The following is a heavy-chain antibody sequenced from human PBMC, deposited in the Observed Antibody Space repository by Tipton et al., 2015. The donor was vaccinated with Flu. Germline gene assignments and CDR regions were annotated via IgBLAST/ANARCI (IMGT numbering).Heavy chain of an antibody. D-gene: IGHD1-26*01. Sequence: TLSLTCSVSGDSLSNNMYYWAWIRQLPGKGLEWVGSIYYIGSDYYNPSLRSRASMSVDRSKNQFSLQLKSVTAADTAVYFCARDRALGNVSPPGNGFDIWGLGSMVTVSS. CDR3: ARDRALGNVSPPGNGFDI. CDR2: IYYIGSD. J-gene: IGHJ3*02. V-gene: IGHV4-39*07. CDR1: GDSLSNNMYY.